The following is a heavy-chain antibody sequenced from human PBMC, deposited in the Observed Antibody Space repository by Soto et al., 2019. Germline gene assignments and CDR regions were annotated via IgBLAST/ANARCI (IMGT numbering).Heavy chain of an antibody. D-gene: IGHD4-17*01. Sequence: GSSVKVSCKASGYTFTAYAIHWVRHAPGQGLEWMAWINAGNGDTKYSQKFQGRVTVTRDTSASTVYMELSSLRSEDTAVYYCARDSDASVTHWGQGTLVTVSS. J-gene: IGHJ4*02. V-gene: IGHV1-3*01. CDR3: ARDSDASVTH. CDR1: GYTFTAYA. CDR2: INAGNGDT.